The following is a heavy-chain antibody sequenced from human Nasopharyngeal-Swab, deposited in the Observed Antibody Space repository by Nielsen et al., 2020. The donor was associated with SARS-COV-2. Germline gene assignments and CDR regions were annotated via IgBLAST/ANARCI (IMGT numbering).Heavy chain of an antibody. D-gene: IGHD2-21*02. J-gene: IGHJ3*02. CDR2: IYYSGST. CDR3: ARSCRVVTAIRFAFDI. V-gene: IGHV4-39*07. Sequence: WIRQPPGKGLEWIGSIYYSGSTNYNPSLKSRVTISVDTSKNQFSLKLSSVTAADTAVYYCARSCRVVTAIRFAFDIWGQGTMVTVSS.